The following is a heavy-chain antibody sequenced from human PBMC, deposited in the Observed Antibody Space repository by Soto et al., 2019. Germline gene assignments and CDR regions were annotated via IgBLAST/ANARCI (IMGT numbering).Heavy chain of an antibody. CDR3: ARQFDYDTSGYYYAY. CDR2: ITPLFGTP. CDR1: GGTFNKYS. D-gene: IGHD3-22*01. Sequence: SVKVSCKASGGTFNKYSIDWVRQAPGQGLEWMGGITPLFGTPNYAQRFQGRVTISADEVTSTAYMELRSLRSDDTGVYYCARQFDYDTSGYYYAYWGQGTLVTVSS. V-gene: IGHV1-69*13. J-gene: IGHJ4*02.